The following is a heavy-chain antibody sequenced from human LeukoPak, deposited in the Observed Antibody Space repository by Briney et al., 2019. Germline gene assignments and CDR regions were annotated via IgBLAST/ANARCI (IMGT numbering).Heavy chain of an antibody. CDR3: AREVRGATEHDY. CDR1: GYTFTSYY. J-gene: IGHJ4*02. CDR2: MNPNSGNT. Sequence: GASVKVSCKASGYTFTSYYMHWVRQAPGQGLEWMGWMNPNSGNTGYAQKFQGRVTMTRNTSISTAYMELSSLRSEDTAVYYCAREVRGATEHDYWGQGTLVTVSS. D-gene: IGHD3-10*01. V-gene: IGHV1-8*02.